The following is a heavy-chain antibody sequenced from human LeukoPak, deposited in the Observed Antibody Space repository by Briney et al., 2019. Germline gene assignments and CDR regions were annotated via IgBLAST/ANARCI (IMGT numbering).Heavy chain of an antibody. CDR3: ARDGEGLAAAGVDY. CDR2: ISSSSSYI. CDR1: GFTFSSYS. D-gene: IGHD6-13*01. V-gene: IGHV3-21*01. Sequence: PGGSLRLSCAASGFTFSSYSMNWVRQAPGKGLEWVSSISSSSSYIYYADSVKGRFTISRDNAKNSLYLQMNSLRAEDTAVYYCARDGEGLAAAGVDYWGQGTLVTVSS. J-gene: IGHJ4*02.